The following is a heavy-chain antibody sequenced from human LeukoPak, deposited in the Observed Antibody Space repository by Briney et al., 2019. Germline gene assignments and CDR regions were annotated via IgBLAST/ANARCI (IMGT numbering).Heavy chain of an antibody. Sequence: GGSLRLSCATSGFTFSSYWMHWVRQAPGKGLVWVSRIKSDGSNTNYADSVKGRFTISRDNAKNTLHLQMNSLRAEDTAVYYCARGGYYGSGRYYFDSWGQGTLVTVSS. CDR2: IKSDGSNT. D-gene: IGHD3-3*01. CDR3: ARGGYYGSGRYYFDS. CDR1: GFTFSSYW. J-gene: IGHJ4*02. V-gene: IGHV3-74*01.